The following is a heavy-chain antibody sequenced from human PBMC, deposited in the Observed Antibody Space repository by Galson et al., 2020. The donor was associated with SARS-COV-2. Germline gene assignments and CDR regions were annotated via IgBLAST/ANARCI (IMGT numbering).Heavy chain of an antibody. CDR3: ARQFIYCSGGSCYSGWFDR. CDR2: IYYSGST. Sequence: SEPLSLTCTVSAGSISSSRYYWDWIRQPPGQGLEWIGSIYYSGSTYYNPSLKSRVPLSVDTSKNQFSLKLSCVTAADTAVYYCARQFIYCSGGSCYSGWFDRWGKGSLVTVSS. V-gene: IGHV4-39*01. CDR1: AGSISSSRYY. D-gene: IGHD2-15*01. J-gene: IGHJ5*02.